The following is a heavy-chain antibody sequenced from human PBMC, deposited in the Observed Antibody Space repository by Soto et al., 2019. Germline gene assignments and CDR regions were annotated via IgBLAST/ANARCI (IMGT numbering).Heavy chain of an antibody. D-gene: IGHD3-22*01. Sequence: EVQLVESGGGLVQPGGSLRLSCAASGFTFSSYEMNWVHQAPGKGLEWVSYISSSGSTIYYADSVKGRFTISRDNAKNSLYLQMNSLRAEDTAVYYCARDGDPDYDDSSRGAFDIWGQGTMVTVSS. J-gene: IGHJ3*02. V-gene: IGHV3-48*03. CDR1: GFTFSSYE. CDR2: ISSSGSTI. CDR3: ARDGDPDYDDSSRGAFDI.